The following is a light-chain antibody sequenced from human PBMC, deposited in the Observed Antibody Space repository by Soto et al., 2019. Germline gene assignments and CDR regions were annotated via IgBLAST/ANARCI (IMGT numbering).Light chain of an antibody. J-gene: IGLJ3*02. Sequence: QSVLTQPPSVSAAPSQRVTISCSGGSSNIGKNAVNWYHQLPGKAPKVLMYDDDLEPSGVSDRFSASKSGTSASLAISGLQSEDEGFYYCAAWDDRLNGRVFGGGTKLTVL. CDR2: DDD. CDR1: SSNIGKNA. V-gene: IGLV1-36*01. CDR3: AAWDDRLNGRV.